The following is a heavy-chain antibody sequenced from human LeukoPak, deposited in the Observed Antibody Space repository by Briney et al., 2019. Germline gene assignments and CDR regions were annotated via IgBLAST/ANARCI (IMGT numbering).Heavy chain of an antibody. Sequence: GSLRLSCAASGFTFDDYTMHWVRQAPGKGVEWVSLISWDGVVTHYADSVKGRFTISRDKSKNSLYLQMNSLRPEDTAFYYCAKDLSGGSYYGPFDDWGQGTLVTVSS. CDR2: ISWDGVVT. CDR3: AKDLSGGSYYGPFDD. D-gene: IGHD1-26*01. J-gene: IGHJ4*02. CDR1: GFTFDDYT. V-gene: IGHV3-43*01.